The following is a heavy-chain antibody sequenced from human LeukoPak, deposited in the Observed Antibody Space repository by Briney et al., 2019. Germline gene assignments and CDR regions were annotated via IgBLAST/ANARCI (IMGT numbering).Heavy chain of an antibody. V-gene: IGHV3-23*01. CDR2: ISGSGGST. Sequence: AGGSLRLSCAASGFTFSSYAMSWVRQAPGKGLEWVSAISGSGGSTYYADSVKGRFTISRDNSKNTLYLQMNSLRAEDTAVYYCAKHVGVGGSRLLREVDYWGQGTLVTVSS. D-gene: IGHD3-10*02. CDR3: AKHVGVGGSRLLREVDY. CDR1: GFTFSSYA. J-gene: IGHJ4*02.